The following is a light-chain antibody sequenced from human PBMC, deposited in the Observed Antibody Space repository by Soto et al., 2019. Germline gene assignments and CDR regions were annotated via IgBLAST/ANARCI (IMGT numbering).Light chain of an antibody. J-gene: IGLJ1*01. CDR1: SSDVGGYNY. Sequence: QSALTQPASVSGSPGQSITISCTGTSSDVGGYNYVSWYQQHPGKAPKLMIYEVSNRPSGVSNRFFGSKSGNTASLTISGLQAEDEAGYYCSSYTSSSTYVFGTGTKLTVL. CDR2: EVS. V-gene: IGLV2-14*01. CDR3: SSYTSSSTYV.